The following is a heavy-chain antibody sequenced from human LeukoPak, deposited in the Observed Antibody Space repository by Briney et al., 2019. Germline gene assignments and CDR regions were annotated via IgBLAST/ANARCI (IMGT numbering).Heavy chain of an antibody. Sequence: PGGSLRLSCAASGFTFSSYGMHWVRQAPGKGLEWVAFIRYDGSNKYYADSVKGRFTISRDNSKNTLYLQMNSLRAGDTAVYYCAKDRIAARLPFDYWGQGTLVTVSS. CDR3: AKDRIAARLPFDY. V-gene: IGHV3-30*02. CDR1: GFTFSSYG. CDR2: IRYDGSNK. D-gene: IGHD6-6*01. J-gene: IGHJ4*02.